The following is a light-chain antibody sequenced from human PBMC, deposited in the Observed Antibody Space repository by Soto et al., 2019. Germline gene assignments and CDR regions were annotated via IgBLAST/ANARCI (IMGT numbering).Light chain of an antibody. Sequence: EFVLTQSPGTLSLSPGERATLSCRASQSVSSSYLAWHQQKPGQAPRLLIYAASRRATGIPDRFSGSGSGTDFTLTISRLEPEDFAVYYCQQYGSSPWTFGQGTKVDIK. CDR3: QQYGSSPWT. V-gene: IGKV3-20*01. CDR2: AAS. CDR1: QSVSSSY. J-gene: IGKJ1*01.